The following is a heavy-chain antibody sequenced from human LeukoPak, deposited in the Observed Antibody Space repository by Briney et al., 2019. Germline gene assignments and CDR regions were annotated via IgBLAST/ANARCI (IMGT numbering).Heavy chain of an antibody. CDR3: AKGHRSSSSFFDS. CDR1: SGFA. CDR2: INGRGDDT. Sequence: QPGESLRLSCAAFSGFAMSWVRQAPGKGLEWVSAINGRGDDTYYSDSVKGRFTISRDNSNNTLYLQMNSLRAEDTAVYYCAKGHRSSSSFFDSWGQGILVTVSS. V-gene: IGHV3-23*01. J-gene: IGHJ4*02. D-gene: IGHD6-19*01.